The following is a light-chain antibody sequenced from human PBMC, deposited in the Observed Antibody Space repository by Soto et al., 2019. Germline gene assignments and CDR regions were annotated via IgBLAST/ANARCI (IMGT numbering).Light chain of an antibody. J-gene: IGKJ1*01. CDR3: HQYNSYSWT. CDR2: KTS. V-gene: IGKV1-5*03. Sequence: DIQMTQSPSTLSASVGDRVTITCRASQSISNWLAWYQQKPGKAPKVLIYKTSILESGVPPRFSGSGSGTEFTLPISSLQPDDFAAYYCHQYNSYSWTFGQGPKVEIK. CDR1: QSISNW.